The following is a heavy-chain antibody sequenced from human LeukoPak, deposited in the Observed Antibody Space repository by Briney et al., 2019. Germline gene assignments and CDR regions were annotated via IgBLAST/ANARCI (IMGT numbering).Heavy chain of an antibody. CDR1: GYTLTSYY. J-gene: IGHJ4*02. CDR2: INPSGGST. D-gene: IGHD3-22*01. Sequence: ASVKVSCKASGYTLTSYYMHWVRQAPRHGLEWMGIINPSGGSTTYTQKFQGRITMTRDTSTSTVHMELSSLRSDDTAVYYCARAGSYYDSTSHYSFDYWGQGTLVTVSS. V-gene: IGHV1-46*01. CDR3: ARAGSYYDSTSHYSFDY.